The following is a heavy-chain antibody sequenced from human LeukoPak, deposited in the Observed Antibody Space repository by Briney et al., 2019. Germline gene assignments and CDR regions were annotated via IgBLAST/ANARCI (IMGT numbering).Heavy chain of an antibody. Sequence: PGGSLRLSCAASGFTFSSYGMHWVRQAPGKGLEWVAVISYDGSNKYYADSVKGRFTISRDNSKNTLYLQMNSLRAEDTAVYYCAKSGYNYDSDAYAFIDYWGQGTLVTVSS. J-gene: IGHJ4*02. CDR2: ISYDGSNK. V-gene: IGHV3-30*18. CDR3: AKSGYNYDSDAYAFIDY. D-gene: IGHD3-22*01. CDR1: GFTFSSYG.